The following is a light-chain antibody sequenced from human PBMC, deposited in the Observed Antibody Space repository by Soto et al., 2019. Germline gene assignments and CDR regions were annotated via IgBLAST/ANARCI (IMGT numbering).Light chain of an antibody. CDR2: WAS. CDR3: QQYYGTPWT. J-gene: IGKJ1*01. Sequence: DIAMTQSPDSLAVSLGERATINCKSSQSVLFSSNNKNYLAWYQQKPGQPPKLLIYWASARESGVPERFSGSGSGTDFTLTISSLQAEDVAAYYCQQYYGTPWTFGQGTKVEIK. CDR1: QSVLFSSNNKNY. V-gene: IGKV4-1*01.